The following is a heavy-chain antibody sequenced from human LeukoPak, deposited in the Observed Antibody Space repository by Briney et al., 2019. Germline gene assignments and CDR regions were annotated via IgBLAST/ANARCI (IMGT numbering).Heavy chain of an antibody. V-gene: IGHV4-59*08. CDR3: ARRNSESFDF. D-gene: IGHD1-26*01. Sequence: PSETLSLTCTVSGGSISSYYWAWIRQPPGKGLEWIAYIYYNGRATYNPSLKSRVTISVDTSKNQFSLKLSSVTAADTAVYYCARRNSESFDFWGQGTLVTVST. CDR2: IYYNGRA. CDR1: GGSISSYY. J-gene: IGHJ4*02.